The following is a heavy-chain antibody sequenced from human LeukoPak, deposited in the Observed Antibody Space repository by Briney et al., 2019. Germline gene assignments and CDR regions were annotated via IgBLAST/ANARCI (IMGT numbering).Heavy chain of an antibody. CDR1: GFTFSSYS. D-gene: IGHD3-22*01. V-gene: IGHV3-21*01. J-gene: IGHJ4*02. CDR3: ARSYYYDSSDYYSHFDY. Sequence: GGSLRLSCAASGFTFSSYSMNWVRQAPGKGLEWVSSISSSSSYIYYADSVKGRFTISRDNAKNSLYLQMNSLRAEDTAVYYCARSYYYDSSDYYSHFDYWGQGTLVTVSS. CDR2: ISSSSSYI.